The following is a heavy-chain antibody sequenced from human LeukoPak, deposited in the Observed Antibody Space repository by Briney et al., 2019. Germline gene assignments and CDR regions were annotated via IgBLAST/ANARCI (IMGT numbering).Heavy chain of an antibody. D-gene: IGHD3-22*01. CDR2: IYYSGST. V-gene: IGHV4-61*01. J-gene: IGHJ4*02. Sequence: SETLSLTCTVSGGSVSSGNYYWSRIRQPPGKGLDWIGYIYYSGSTNYNPSLKSRVTISVDTSKNQFSLRLSSVTAADTAVYYCARDPSGYFNYWGQGTLATVSS. CDR3: ARDPSGYFNY. CDR1: GGSVSSGNYY.